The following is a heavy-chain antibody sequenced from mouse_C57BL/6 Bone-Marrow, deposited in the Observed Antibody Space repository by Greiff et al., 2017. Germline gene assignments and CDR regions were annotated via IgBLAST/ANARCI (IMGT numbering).Heavy chain of an antibody. CDR1: GFSFNTYA. D-gene: IGHD2-2*01. CDR3: VRHGGYDAYYAMDY. Sequence: EVQRVESGGGLVQPKGSLKLSCAASGFSFNTYAMNWVRQAPGKGLEWVARIRSKSNNYATYYADSVKDRFTISRDDSESMLYLQMNNLKTEDTAMYYCVRHGGYDAYYAMDYWGQGTSVTVSS. CDR2: IRSKSNNYAT. V-gene: IGHV10-1*01. J-gene: IGHJ4*01.